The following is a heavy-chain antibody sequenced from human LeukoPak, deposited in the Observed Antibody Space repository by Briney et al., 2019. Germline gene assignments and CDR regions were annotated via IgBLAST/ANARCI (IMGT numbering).Heavy chain of an antibody. D-gene: IGHD3-3*01. CDR2: IKQDGSEK. CDR3: ASYDFWSGYYEPYYFDY. Sequence: PGGSLRLSCAASGFTFSSYWMSWVRQAPGKGLEWVANIKQDGSEKYYVDSVKGRFTISRDNAENSLYLQMNSLRAEDTAVYYCASYDFWSGYYEPYYFDYWGQGTLVTVSS. V-gene: IGHV3-7*01. CDR1: GFTFSSYW. J-gene: IGHJ4*02.